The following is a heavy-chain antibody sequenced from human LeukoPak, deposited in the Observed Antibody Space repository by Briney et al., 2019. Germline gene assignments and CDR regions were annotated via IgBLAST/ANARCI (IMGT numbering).Heavy chain of an antibody. CDR2: ISGSGSGTYYT. D-gene: IGHD3-22*01. CDR3: AKDREGYYQPIDY. CDR1: GFTFSSYA. J-gene: IGHJ4*02. V-gene: IGHV3-23*01. Sequence: GGSLRLSCAASGFTFSSYAISWVRQAPGKGLEWVSTISGSGSGTYYTYYADSVKGRFTISRDNSKNTLYLQMNSLRAEDTAVYYCAKDREGYYQPIDYWGQGTLVTVSA.